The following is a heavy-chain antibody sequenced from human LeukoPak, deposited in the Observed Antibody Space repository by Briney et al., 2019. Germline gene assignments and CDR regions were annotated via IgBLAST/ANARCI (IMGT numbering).Heavy chain of an antibody. CDR3: ARWGDAIG. D-gene: IGHD2-21*01. CDR2: INHSGST. Sequence: SETLSLTCAVYGGSFSGYYWSWIRQPPGKGLEWIGEINHSGSTNYNPSLKSRVTISVDTSKNQFSLKLSSVTAADTAVYYCARWGDAIGWGQGTLVTVSS. J-gene: IGHJ4*02. V-gene: IGHV4-34*01. CDR1: GGSFSGYY.